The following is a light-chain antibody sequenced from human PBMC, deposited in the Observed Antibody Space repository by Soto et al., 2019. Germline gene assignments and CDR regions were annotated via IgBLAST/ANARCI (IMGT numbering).Light chain of an antibody. CDR1: RSNIGAGYD. CDR2: GNS. Sequence: QSVLTQPPSVSGAPGQRVTISCTGSRSNIGAGYDVHWYQQLPGTAPKLLIYGNSNRPSGVPDRFSGSKSGTSASLAITGLQAEDEADYYCQSYDSSLSGWGVFGTGTKVTVL. V-gene: IGLV1-40*01. J-gene: IGLJ1*01. CDR3: QSYDSSLSGWGV.